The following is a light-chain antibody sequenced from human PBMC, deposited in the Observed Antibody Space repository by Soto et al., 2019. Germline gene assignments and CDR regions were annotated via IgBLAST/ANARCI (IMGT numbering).Light chain of an antibody. J-gene: IGLJ1*01. CDR2: DVN. Sequence: QSVLTQPASVSGSPGQSITISCTGTSGDVGAHDFVSWYQHHPGKAPRLVIYDVNRRPAGASNRFSGSKSGNTASLTISGLQAEDEADYYCSSYTSSSTGVFGTGTKVTVL. CDR1: SGDVGAHDF. V-gene: IGLV2-14*01. CDR3: SSYTSSSTGV.